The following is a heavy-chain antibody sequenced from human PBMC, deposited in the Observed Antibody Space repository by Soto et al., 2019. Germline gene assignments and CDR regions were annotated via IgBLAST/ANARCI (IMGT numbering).Heavy chain of an antibody. V-gene: IGHV3-30*18. CDR3: AKGDGAGHYYGMDV. CDR2: ISYDGSNK. CDR1: GFTFSDNG. Sequence: QVQLVESGGGVVQPGRSLTLSCAASGFTFSDNGMHWVRQAPGKGLEWVSVISYDGSNKYYGDSVKGRFTISRDNSKNTMYLHMHSLRADDTAVYYCAKGDGAGHYYGMDVWGQGTTVTVSS. D-gene: IGHD6-19*01. J-gene: IGHJ6*02.